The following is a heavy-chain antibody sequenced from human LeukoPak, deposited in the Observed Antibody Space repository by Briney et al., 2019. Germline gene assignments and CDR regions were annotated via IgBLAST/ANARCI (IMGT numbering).Heavy chain of an antibody. CDR3: EKTRSYDKSFDY. J-gene: IGHJ4*02. Sequence: ASVKVSYKASGYTFTSYDINWVRQATGRGLEWMGWMNPNSGNTGYAQKFQGRVTMTRNTSISTAYMELSSLRSEDTAVYYCEKTRSYDKSFDYWGQGTLVTVSS. CDR1: GYTFTSYD. CDR2: MNPNSGNT. D-gene: IGHD3-9*01. V-gene: IGHV1-8*01.